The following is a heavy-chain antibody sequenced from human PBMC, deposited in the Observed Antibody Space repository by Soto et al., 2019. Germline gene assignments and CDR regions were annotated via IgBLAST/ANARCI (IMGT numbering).Heavy chain of an antibody. J-gene: IGHJ4*02. CDR1: GGTFSSYA. CDR2: IIPIFGTA. V-gene: IGHV1-69*13. D-gene: IGHD3-16*01. Sequence: GASVKVSCKASGGTFSSYAISWVRQAPGQGLEWMGGIIPIFGTANYAQKFQGRVTITADESTSTAYMELSSLRSEDTAVYYCARDYYDYVWGSSSWGQGTLVTVSS. CDR3: ARDYYDYVWGSSS.